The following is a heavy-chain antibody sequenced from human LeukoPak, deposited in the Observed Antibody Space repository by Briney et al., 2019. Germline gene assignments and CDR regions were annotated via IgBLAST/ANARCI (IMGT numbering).Heavy chain of an antibody. J-gene: IGHJ1*01. V-gene: IGHV4-61*01. Sequence: SQTLSLTCTVSGGSISSGSYYWSWIRQPPGKGLEWIGYIFYSGSTNYNPSLKSRVTISIDTSKNQFSLKLSSVTAADTAVYYCARGDSTVTPKYFQYWGQGTLVTVSS. CDR1: GGSISSGSYY. CDR2: IFYSGST. D-gene: IGHD4-23*01. CDR3: ARGDSTVTPKYFQY.